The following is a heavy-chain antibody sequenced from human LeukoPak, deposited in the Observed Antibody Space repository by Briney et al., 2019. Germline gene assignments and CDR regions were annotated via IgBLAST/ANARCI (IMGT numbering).Heavy chain of an antibody. CDR2: IYYRGST. D-gene: IGHD1-26*01. V-gene: IGHV4-30-4*08. J-gene: IGHJ3*02. CDR3: ARKGATRVHDAFDI. CDR1: GGSISSGDYY. Sequence: PSETLSLTCTVSGGSISSGDYYWSWIRQPPGKGLEWIGYIYYRGSTYYNPSLKSRVTISVDTSKNQFSLKLSSVTAADTAVYYCARKGATRVHDAFDIWGQGTMVTVSS.